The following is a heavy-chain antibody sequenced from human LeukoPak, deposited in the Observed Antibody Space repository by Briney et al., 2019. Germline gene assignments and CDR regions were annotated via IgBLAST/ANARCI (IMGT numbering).Heavy chain of an antibody. CDR3: ARGSTSSTVYNWFDP. CDR1: GFTFSSYL. Sequence: GGSLRLSCAASGFTFSSYLMTWVRQRQAPGKGLEWVSGISGSGGSTYYADSVKGRFTISRDNSKNTLYLQMNSLRAEDTAVYYCARGSTSSTVYNWFDPWGQGTLVTVSS. V-gene: IGHV3-23*01. CDR2: ISGSGGST. D-gene: IGHD2-2*01. J-gene: IGHJ5*02.